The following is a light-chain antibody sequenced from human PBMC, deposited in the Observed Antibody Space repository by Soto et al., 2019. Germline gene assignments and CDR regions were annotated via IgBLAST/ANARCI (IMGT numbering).Light chain of an antibody. CDR2: GAS. Sequence: EIVMTQSPATLSVSPGERTTLSCRASQSIDNDLAWYQHKPGQAPRLLIYGASTRATGIPVRFSGSGSVTLFTLTINSLQSEDLAVYYCEQYHRWPPLAFGGGTKVEIK. J-gene: IGKJ4*01. CDR3: EQYHRWPPLA. V-gene: IGKV3-15*01. CDR1: QSIDND.